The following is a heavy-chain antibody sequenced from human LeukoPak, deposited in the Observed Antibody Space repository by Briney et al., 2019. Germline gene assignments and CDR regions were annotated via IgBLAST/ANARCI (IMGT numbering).Heavy chain of an antibody. V-gene: IGHV1-3*01. Sequence: ASVTASCKASGYTFTNYAVNWLRQAPGQRLEWMGWINAGNGDTKFSQNYQARVTITRDASASTAYMELSSLTSEDTAVYFCARGLWSAHRREYYFDSWGQGTLVTVSS. CDR2: INAGNGDT. D-gene: IGHD3-3*01. J-gene: IGHJ4*02. CDR1: GYTFTNYA. CDR3: ARGLWSAHRREYYFDS.